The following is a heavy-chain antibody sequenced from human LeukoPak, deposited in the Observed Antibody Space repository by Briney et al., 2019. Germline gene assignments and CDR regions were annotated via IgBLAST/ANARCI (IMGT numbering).Heavy chain of an antibody. CDR3: ARRASEGMATIPPWFDY. V-gene: IGHV4-39*01. CDR2: INYNGNT. CDR1: GGSISSSNYY. D-gene: IGHD5-24*01. J-gene: IGHJ4*02. Sequence: SETLSLTCTVSGGSISSSNYYWGWIRQPPGKGLEWIGSINYNGNTYYNPSLKSRVTISVDTSKTQFSLKLSSVTAADTAVYYCARRASEGMATIPPWFDYWGQGTLVTVSS.